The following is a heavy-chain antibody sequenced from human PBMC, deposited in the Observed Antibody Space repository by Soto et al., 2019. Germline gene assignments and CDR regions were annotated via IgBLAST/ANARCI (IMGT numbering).Heavy chain of an antibody. V-gene: IGHV4-59*08. D-gene: IGHD3-22*01. CDR2: IYFSGST. Sequence: SETLSLTCTVSGGSINNYYWSWIRQPPGKGLECIGYIYFSGSTNYSPSLKSRLTISVDTSKNQFSLKLSSVTAADTAVYYCARLGYYDETSFDYWGQGTLVTVSS. CDR3: ARLGYYDETSFDY. CDR1: GGSINNYY. J-gene: IGHJ4*02.